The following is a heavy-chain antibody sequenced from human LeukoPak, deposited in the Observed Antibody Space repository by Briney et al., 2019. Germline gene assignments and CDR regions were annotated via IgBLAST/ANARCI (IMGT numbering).Heavy chain of an antibody. CDR3: ARRVGARGGYYFDY. D-gene: IGHD1-26*01. CDR1: GYTFTGYY. V-gene: IGHV1-2*02. CDR2: INPNSGGT. J-gene: IGHJ4*02. Sequence: GASVKVSCKAPGYTFTGYYMHWVRQAPGQGLEWMGWINPNSGGTNYAQKFQGRVTMTRDTSISTAYMELSRLRSDDTAVYYCARRVGARGGYYFDYWGQGTLVTVSS.